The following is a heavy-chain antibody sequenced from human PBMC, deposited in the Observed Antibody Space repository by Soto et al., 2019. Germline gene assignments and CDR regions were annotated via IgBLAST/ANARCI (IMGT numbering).Heavy chain of an antibody. D-gene: IGHD3-3*01. CDR3: ARTYDFWSGLYGMDV. Sequence: QVQLVESGGGVVQPGRSLRLSCAASGFTFSSYGMHWVRQAPGKGLEWVAVIWYDGSNKYYADSVKGRFTISRDNSKNTLYLQMNSLRAEDTAVYYCARTYDFWSGLYGMDVWGQGTTVTVSS. CDR2: IWYDGSNK. J-gene: IGHJ6*02. V-gene: IGHV3-33*01. CDR1: GFTFSSYG.